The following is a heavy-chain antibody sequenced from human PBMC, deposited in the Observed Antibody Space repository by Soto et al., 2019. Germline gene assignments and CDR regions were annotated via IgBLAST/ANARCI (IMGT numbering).Heavy chain of an antibody. D-gene: IGHD3-16*01. Sequence: PGGSLRLSCSASGFTFQSYAFYWVRQAPGKGLECVADISRDGSKKDHAVSVRGRFTISRDNSKNTLFLQMDSLRIDDTAVYYCARDGGYSLDSWGQGILVTVSS. CDR1: GFTFQSYA. CDR2: ISRDGSKK. CDR3: ARDGGYSLDS. V-gene: IGHV3-30*03. J-gene: IGHJ4*02.